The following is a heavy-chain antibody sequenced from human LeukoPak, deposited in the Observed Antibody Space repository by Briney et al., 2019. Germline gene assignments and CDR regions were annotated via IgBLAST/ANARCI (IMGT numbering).Heavy chain of an antibody. CDR2: IYYSGST. J-gene: IGHJ3*02. D-gene: IGHD6-19*01. CDR3: ARHATIAVGGAFDI. CDR1: GGSISSTRYY. V-gene: IGHV4-39*01. Sequence: SETLSLTCTVSGGSISSTRYYWGWIRQPPGKGLEWIGSIYYSGSTYYNPSLKSRVTMSVDTSKNQFSLKLSSVSAADTAVYYCARHATIAVGGAFDIWGQGTMVTVSS.